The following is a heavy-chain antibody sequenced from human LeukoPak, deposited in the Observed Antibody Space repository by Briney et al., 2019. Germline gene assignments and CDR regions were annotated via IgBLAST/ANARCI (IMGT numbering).Heavy chain of an antibody. Sequence: ASVKVSCKASGYTFTSYDINWVRQATGQGLEWMGWMNPNSGNTGYAQKFQGRVTMTRNTSISTAYMELSSLRSEDTAVYYCASGGYDFWSGFSLRPWGQGTLVTVSS. CDR2: MNPNSGNT. CDR3: ASGGYDFWSGFSLRP. J-gene: IGHJ5*02. CDR1: GYTFTSYD. V-gene: IGHV1-8*01. D-gene: IGHD3-3*01.